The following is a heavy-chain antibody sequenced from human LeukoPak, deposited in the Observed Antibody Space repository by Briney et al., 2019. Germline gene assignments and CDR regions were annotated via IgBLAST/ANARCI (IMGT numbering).Heavy chain of an antibody. CDR1: GFTFMSFA. CDR3: AKYRTRDAPPRHFDQ. Sequence: TGGSLRLSCAASGFTFMSFAMVWVRQAPGKGLQWVSVIGSDSGGIHYADSVKGRFTISRDNSKNTLYLQMNSLRADDTAVYYCAKYRTRDAPPRHFDQWGQGTLVTVSS. D-gene: IGHD5-24*01. J-gene: IGHJ4*02. V-gene: IGHV3-23*01. CDR2: IGSDSGGI.